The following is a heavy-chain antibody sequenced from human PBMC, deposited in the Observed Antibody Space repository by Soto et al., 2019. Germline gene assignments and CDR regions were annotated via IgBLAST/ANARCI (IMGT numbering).Heavy chain of an antibody. CDR2: IIPIFGTA. CDR3: TIGSWSGEVFDV. Sequence: SVKVSCKASGGTFSSYAISWVRQAPGQGLEWMGGIIPIFGTANYAQKFQGRVTITADESTSTAYMELSSLRSEDTAVYYCTIGSWSGEVFDVCGQGTMVTVSS. V-gene: IGHV1-69*13. J-gene: IGHJ3*01. CDR1: GGTFSSYA. D-gene: IGHD2-21*01.